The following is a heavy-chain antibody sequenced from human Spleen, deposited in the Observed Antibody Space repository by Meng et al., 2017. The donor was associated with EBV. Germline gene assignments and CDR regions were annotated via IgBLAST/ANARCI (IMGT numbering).Heavy chain of an antibody. Sequence: QVQGLQSGGEVKKPGSSVNASCKASGGALRYSAISWVRQAPGQWLEWMGGLIPDFGTPDYAPKYQDRVTITADESTSTAYMELNSLRSEDTAVYFCAKEIDFALTWFDYWGQGTLVTVSS. D-gene: IGHD3-22*01. J-gene: IGHJ4*02. CDR3: AKEIDFALTWFDY. CDR2: LIPDFGTP. CDR1: GGALRYSA. V-gene: IGHV1-69*01.